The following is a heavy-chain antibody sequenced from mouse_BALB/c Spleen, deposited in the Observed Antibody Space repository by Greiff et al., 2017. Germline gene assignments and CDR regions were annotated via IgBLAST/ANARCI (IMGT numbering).Heavy chain of an antibody. V-gene: IGHV1S135*01. J-gene: IGHJ3*01. CDR2: IDPFNGGT. CDR3: ASIDYYGSSPAWFAY. Sequence: EVKLQQSGPELMKPGASVKISCKASGYSFTSYYMHWVKQSHGKSLEWIGYIDPFNGGTSYNQKFKGKATLTVDKSSSTAYMHLSSLTSEDSAVYYCASIDYYGSSPAWFAYWGQGTLVTVSA. D-gene: IGHD1-1*01. CDR1: GYSFTSYY.